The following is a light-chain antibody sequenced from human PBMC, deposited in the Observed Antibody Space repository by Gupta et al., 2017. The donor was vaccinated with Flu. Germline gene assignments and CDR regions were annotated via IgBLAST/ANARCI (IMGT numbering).Light chain of an antibody. V-gene: IGKV1D-43*01. CDR1: QGISSY. J-gene: IGKJ4*01. CDR2: YAS. Sequence: AIRMTQSPFSLSASVGDRVTITCWASQGISSYLAWYQQKPAKAPKLFIYYASSLQSGVPSRFSGSGYGTDYTLTISSRQPEDFATYYCQQDDSNPLLTFGGGTKVEIK. CDR3: QQDDSNPLLT.